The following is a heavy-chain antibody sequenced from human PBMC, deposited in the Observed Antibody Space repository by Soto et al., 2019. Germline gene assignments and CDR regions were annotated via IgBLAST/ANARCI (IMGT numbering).Heavy chain of an antibody. CDR3: AGNVREGHLVPADTNWFDP. CDR2: IYYSGST. CDR1: GYSISSSNW. D-gene: IGHD2-2*01. J-gene: IGHJ5*02. V-gene: IGHV4-28*01. Sequence: QVQLQESGPGLVKPSDTLSLTCAVSGYSISSSNWWGWIRQPPGKGLEWIGYIYYSGSTYYNPSLKSRVTMSVDTSKNQFSLKLSSVTAVDTAVYYCAGNVREGHLVPADTNWFDPWGQGTLVTVSS.